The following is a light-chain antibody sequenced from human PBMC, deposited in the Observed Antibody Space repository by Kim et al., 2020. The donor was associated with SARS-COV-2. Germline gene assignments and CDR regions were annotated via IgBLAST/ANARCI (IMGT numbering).Light chain of an antibody. CDR2: GAS. Sequence: ETVLTQSPGTLSLSPGERATFSCRASQYVTSSYLAWYQHKPGQAPRLLIYGASSRATGIPDRFSGSGSGTDFVLTISRLEPEDFAVYYCQQYGNSRLTFGGGTKVEI. CDR3: QQYGNSRLT. CDR1: QYVTSSY. J-gene: IGKJ4*01. V-gene: IGKV3-20*01.